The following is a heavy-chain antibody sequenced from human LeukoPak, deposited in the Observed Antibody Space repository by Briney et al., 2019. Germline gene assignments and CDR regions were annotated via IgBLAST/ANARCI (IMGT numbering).Heavy chain of an antibody. CDR3: AKRGHSSSSGAPDFDY. CDR1: GFTFGSYA. CDR2: ISSSAGNT. Sequence: GGSLRLSCSASGFTFGSYAMSWVRQAPGKGLEWVSTISSSAGNTYYADSVKDRFTISRDNSKNTLYVQMNSLRAEDTAVYYCAKRGHSSSSGAPDFDYWGQGTLVTVSS. D-gene: IGHD6-6*01. V-gene: IGHV3-23*01. J-gene: IGHJ4*02.